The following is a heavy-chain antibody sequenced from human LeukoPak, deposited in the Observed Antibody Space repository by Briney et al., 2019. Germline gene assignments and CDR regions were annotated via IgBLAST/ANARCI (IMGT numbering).Heavy chain of an antibody. D-gene: IGHD6-6*01. V-gene: IGHV3-53*01. CDR2: IYGGGST. Sequence: PGGSLRLSCAASGFTVSSNYMSWVRQAPGKGLEWVSVIYGGGSTYYADSVKGRFTISRDNSKNTLYLQMNSLRAEDTAVYYCARVLTSSSSLSWGQGTLVTVSS. J-gene: IGHJ5*02. CDR3: ARVLTSSSSLS. CDR1: GFTVSSNY.